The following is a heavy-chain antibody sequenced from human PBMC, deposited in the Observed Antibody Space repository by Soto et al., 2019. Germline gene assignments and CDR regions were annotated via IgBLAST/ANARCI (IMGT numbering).Heavy chain of an antibody. Sequence: ASVKVSCKASGYTFTSYGISWVRQAPGQGLEWMGRISAYNGNTSYAQKQKGRVTMTTDTSTSTAYMELRSLRSEDTAVFYFAGADHYYDSSGYYSGTLGYWGQGTLVTVSS. J-gene: IGHJ4*02. CDR2: ISAYNGNT. CDR1: GYTFTSYG. D-gene: IGHD3-22*01. V-gene: IGHV1-18*01. CDR3: AGADHYYDSSGYYSGTLGY.